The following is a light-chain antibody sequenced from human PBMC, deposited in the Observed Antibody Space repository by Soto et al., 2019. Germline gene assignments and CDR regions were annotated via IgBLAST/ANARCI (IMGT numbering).Light chain of an antibody. CDR3: SSYTSSDTPYV. CDR1: SSDDGDYKY. J-gene: IGLJ1*01. CDR2: VNS. V-gene: IGLV2-14*01. Sequence: QSVLTQPASVSGSPGQSITIPCTGTSSDDGDYKYVSWYQQHPDKAPKLIIFVNSNRPSGISNRFSASKSGNTASLTISGLQAEDEADYYCSSYTSSDTPYVFGTGPKVTVL.